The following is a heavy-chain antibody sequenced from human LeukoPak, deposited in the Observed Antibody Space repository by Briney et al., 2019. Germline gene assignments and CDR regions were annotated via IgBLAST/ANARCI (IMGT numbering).Heavy chain of an antibody. CDR1: GFTFSSYS. Sequence: GGSLRLSCAASGFTFSSYSMNWVRQAPGKGLEWVSSISSSSSYIYYADSVKGRFTISRDNAKNSLYLQMNSLGAEDTAVYYCARERPLKGPCYDPWGQGTLVTVSS. CDR3: ARERPLKGPCYDP. J-gene: IGHJ5*02. CDR2: ISSSSSYI. V-gene: IGHV3-21*01.